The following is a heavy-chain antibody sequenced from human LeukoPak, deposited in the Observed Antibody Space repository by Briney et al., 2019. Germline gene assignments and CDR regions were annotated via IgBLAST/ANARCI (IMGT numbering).Heavy chain of an antibody. V-gene: IGHV4-61*02. Sequence: SQTLSLTCTVSGVSIANTFYYWNWLRQPPGKGLEWIGRIYTTGSTDYNPSLKRRVTISLDTARNQFSLKLSSVTAADTAVYYCARRQDGHDYWGQGTLVTVSS. CDR2: IYTTGST. J-gene: IGHJ4*02. CDR1: GVSIANTFYY. CDR3: ARRQDGHDY.